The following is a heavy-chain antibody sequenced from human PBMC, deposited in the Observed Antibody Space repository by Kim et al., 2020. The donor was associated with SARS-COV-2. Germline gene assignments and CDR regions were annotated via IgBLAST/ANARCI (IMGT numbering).Heavy chain of an antibody. Sequence: GGSLRLSCAASGFTFSSYGMHWVRQAPGKGLEWVAVIWYDGSNKYYADSVKGRFTISRDNSKNTLYLQMNSLRAEDTAVYYCAKDMSYWNDAGLLGMDVWGQGTTVTVSS. CDR2: IWYDGSNK. D-gene: IGHD1-1*01. V-gene: IGHV3-33*06. J-gene: IGHJ6*02. CDR1: GFTFSSYG. CDR3: AKDMSYWNDAGLLGMDV.